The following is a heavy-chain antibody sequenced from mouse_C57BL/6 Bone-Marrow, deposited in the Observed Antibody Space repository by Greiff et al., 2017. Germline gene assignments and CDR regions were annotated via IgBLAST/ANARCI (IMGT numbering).Heavy chain of an antibody. V-gene: IGHV3-8*01. CDR3: ARLYKGGYMDY. CDR1: GYSITSDY. D-gene: IGHD1-1*01. Sequence: EVQRVQSGPGLAKPSQTLSLTCPVTGYSITSDYWNWIRQFPGNKLEYMWYISYSGSTYYTPSLKSRISTSRDTSKTQYYLQWITVTDEDTATYYCARLYKGGYMDYWGQGTALTVSS. CDR2: ISYSGST. J-gene: IGHJ4*01.